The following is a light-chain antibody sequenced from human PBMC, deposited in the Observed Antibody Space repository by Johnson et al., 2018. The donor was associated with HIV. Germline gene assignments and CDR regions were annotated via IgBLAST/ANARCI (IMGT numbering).Light chain of an antibody. CDR1: ISNIESYF. V-gene: IGLV1-51*02. CDR2: EDN. CDR3: ATWDSSLSAGV. J-gene: IGLJ1*01. Sequence: QSLLTQPPSVSAAPGQRVNISCSGNISNIESYFVSWYQQLPGAAPTLLIYEDNKRPSGIPDRFSGSKSGTSATLGITGLQTGDEADYYCATWDSSLSAGVFGTWTMVPVL.